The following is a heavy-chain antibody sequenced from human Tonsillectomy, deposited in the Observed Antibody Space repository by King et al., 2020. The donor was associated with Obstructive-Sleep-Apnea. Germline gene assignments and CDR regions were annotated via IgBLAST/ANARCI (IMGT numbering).Heavy chain of an antibody. CDR3: AKAQYTTSWSPPFDY. D-gene: IGHD6-13*01. Sequence: VQLVESGGGVVQPGRSLRLSCAASGFAFSNYGMHWVRQAPGKGLEWVAAISYDGSNNYCADSVKGRFTISRDNSKNTLYLQMNSLRVEDTAVYYCAKAQYTTSWSPPFDYWGQGTLVTVSS. V-gene: IGHV3-30*18. J-gene: IGHJ4*02. CDR1: GFAFSNYG. CDR2: ISYDGSNN.